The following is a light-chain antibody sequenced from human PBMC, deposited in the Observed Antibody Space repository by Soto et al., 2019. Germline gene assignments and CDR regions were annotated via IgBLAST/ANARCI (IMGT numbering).Light chain of an antibody. CDR3: KHYSADSPWT. V-gene: IGKV1-5*03. CDR1: QSVSTW. Sequence: DIQMTQSPSILSASVGDRVTITCRASQSVSTWLAWFQQKPGKAPNVLIYKASRLESGVPSRFSGSGSGTEFTLTISNLQPDDFATYYYKHYSADSPWTFGQGTKVEVK. CDR2: KAS. J-gene: IGKJ1*01.